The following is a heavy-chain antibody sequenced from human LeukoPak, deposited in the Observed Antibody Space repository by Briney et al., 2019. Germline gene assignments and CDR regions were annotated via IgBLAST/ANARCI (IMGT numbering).Heavy chain of an antibody. D-gene: IGHD5-24*01. CDR1: GFTFSSYW. CDR3: AKDIQLST. J-gene: IGHJ3*01. CDR2: INSDGSST. Sequence: GGSLRLSCAASGFTFSSYWMHWVRQAPGKGLVWVSRINSDGSSTNYADSVKGRFAISRDNSKNTLSLQMNSLRVEDTAMYFCAKDIQLSTWGLGTMVTVSS. V-gene: IGHV3-74*01.